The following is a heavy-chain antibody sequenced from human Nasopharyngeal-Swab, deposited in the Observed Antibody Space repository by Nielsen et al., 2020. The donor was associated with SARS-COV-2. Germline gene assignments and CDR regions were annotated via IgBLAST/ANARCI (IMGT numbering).Heavy chain of an antibody. CDR1: GFTVSSNY. CDR2: IYSCGST. V-gene: IGHV3-53*01. J-gene: IGHJ4*02. CDR3: ATWMTAHFDY. D-gene: IGHD5-18*01. Sequence: LKISCAASGFTVSSNYMSWVRQAPGKGLEWVSVIYSCGSTYYADSVKGRFIISRDNSRNTAYLQIKSLRVEDAAVYYCATWMTAHFDYWGQGTLVT.